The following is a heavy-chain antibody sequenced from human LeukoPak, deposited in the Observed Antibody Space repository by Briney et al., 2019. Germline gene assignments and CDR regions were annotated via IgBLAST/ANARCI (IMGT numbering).Heavy chain of an antibody. CDR1: GGSFSSTNW. J-gene: IGHJ6*03. D-gene: IGHD3-9*01. CDR2: IYYSGST. CDR3: ARFLAGTRHFHFHYYMDV. Sequence: SGTLSLTCAVSGGSFSSTNWWSWVRQPPGKGLEWIGSIYYSGSTYYNPSFKSRITISVDTSKNQFSLKVISVTAADTAVYYCARFLAGTRHFHFHYYMDVWGKGTTVTISS. V-gene: IGHV4-4*02.